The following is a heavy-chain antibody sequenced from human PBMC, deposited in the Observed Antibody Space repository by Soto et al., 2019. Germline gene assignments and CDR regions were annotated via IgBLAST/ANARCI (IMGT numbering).Heavy chain of an antibody. Sequence: GASVKVSCKASGYTFTSYDINWVRQATGQGLEWMGWMSGYNGNTKYAQKFQGRVTMTVDTSTTTAYMELRSLTSDDRAVYYCAKNGQPPYYYYGMDVWGQGTTVTVSS. CDR3: AKNGQPPYYYYGMDV. CDR2: MSGYNGNT. J-gene: IGHJ6*02. D-gene: IGHD2-8*01. CDR1: GYTFTSYD. V-gene: IGHV1-18*01.